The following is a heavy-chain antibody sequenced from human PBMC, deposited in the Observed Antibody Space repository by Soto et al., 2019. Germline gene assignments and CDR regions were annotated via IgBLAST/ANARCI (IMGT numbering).Heavy chain of an antibody. D-gene: IGHD3-9*01. V-gene: IGHV3-23*01. CDR1: GFTFSAFA. CDR2: VIGSGAYT. CDR3: AKERYYDILADSYDNYGLDV. Sequence: EVQLLESGGDLVQPGGSLRLSCAASGFTFSAFAMTWVRQPPGQGLEWVSTVIGSGAYTFDADYVKGRFTISRDNSKDTLYLQMNSLRPEDTAVYYCAKERYYDILADSYDNYGLDVWGQGTPVTVSS. J-gene: IGHJ6*02.